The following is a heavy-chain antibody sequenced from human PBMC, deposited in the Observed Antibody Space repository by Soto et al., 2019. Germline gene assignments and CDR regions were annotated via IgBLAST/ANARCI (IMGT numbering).Heavy chain of an antibody. CDR1: GGTFSTYA. V-gene: IGHV1-69*01. Sequence: QVQLVQSGAEVKKPGSSVKVSCKAPGGTFSTYAISWVRQAPGQGPEWMGGVIPIFGTPKYAQKFQGRVTITADESTSTGYMELRRLRSEDTAVYYCARSQGGSSSLDIYYYYYYGMDVWGQGPRVTVSS. CDR2: VIPIFGTP. CDR3: ARSQGGSSSLDIYYYYYYGMDV. J-gene: IGHJ6*02. D-gene: IGHD2-15*01.